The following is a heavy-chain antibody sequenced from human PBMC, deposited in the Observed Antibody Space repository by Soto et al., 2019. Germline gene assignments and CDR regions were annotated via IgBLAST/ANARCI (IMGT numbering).Heavy chain of an antibody. Sequence: QVQLVQSGAEVKKPGSSVKVSCKASGGTFSSYSINWVRQAPGQGLEWMGEIIPIFGTANYAQKFQGRVTITGDESTSTACMGLSSLRSGDTAVYYCARDGGRHAGGIDYWGQGTLVTVSS. CDR3: ARDGGRHAGGIDY. D-gene: IGHD1-26*01. CDR1: GGTFSSYS. V-gene: IGHV1-69*01. J-gene: IGHJ4*02. CDR2: IIPIFGTA.